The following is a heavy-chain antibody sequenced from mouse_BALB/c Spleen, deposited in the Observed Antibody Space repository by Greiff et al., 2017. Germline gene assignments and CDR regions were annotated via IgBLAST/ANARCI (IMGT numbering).Heavy chain of an antibody. CDR3: ARGDYGSRDWFAY. CDR1: GYSFTGYF. V-gene: IGHV1-20*02. Sequence: DVQLQESGPELVKPGASVKISCKASGYSFTGYFMNWVMQSHGKSLEWIGRINPYNGDTFYNQKFKGKATLTVDKSSSTAHMELRSLASEDSAVYYCARGDYGSRDWFAYWGQGTLVTVSA. J-gene: IGHJ3*01. CDR2: INPYNGDT. D-gene: IGHD1-1*01.